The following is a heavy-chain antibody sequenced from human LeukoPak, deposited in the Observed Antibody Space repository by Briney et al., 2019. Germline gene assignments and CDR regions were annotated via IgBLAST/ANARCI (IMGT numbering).Heavy chain of an antibody. J-gene: IGHJ6*03. CDR2: FGYDGSNK. CDR3: AKVFPIVTEYYYYMDV. CDR1: GFTFSSYG. Sequence: GGSLRLSCAAAGFTFSSYGMHWVRQAPGQGLERVAAFGYDGSNKYYADSVKGRFTISRDNSKNTLYLQMDSLRAEDTAVYYCAKVFPIVTEYYYYMDVWGKGTTVTVSS. D-gene: IGHD3-16*02. V-gene: IGHV3-33*03.